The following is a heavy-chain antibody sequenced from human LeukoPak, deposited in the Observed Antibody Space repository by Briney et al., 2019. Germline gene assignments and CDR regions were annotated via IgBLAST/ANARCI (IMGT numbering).Heavy chain of an antibody. V-gene: IGHV1-46*01. CDR3: ARDNDFDY. Sequence: ASVKVSCKASGYTFTDYFIHWVRQAPGQGLEWMGIIYPGGGSTNSAQKFQGRVTMTRDMSTSTVYMELSSLRSEDTAVYYCARDNDFDYWGQGTLVTVSS. J-gene: IGHJ4*02. CDR1: GYTFTDYF. D-gene: IGHD2-8*01. CDR2: IYPGGGST.